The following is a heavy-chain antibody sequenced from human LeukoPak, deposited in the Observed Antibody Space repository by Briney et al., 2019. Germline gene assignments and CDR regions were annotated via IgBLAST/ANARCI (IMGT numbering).Heavy chain of an antibody. V-gene: IGHV4-59*01. CDR3: AREGKLWFGELSPSHAFDI. D-gene: IGHD3-10*01. CDR1: GGSIGSYY. CDR2: IYYSGST. Sequence: SETLSLTCTVSGGSIGSYYWSWIRQPPGKGLEWIGYIYYSGSTNYNPSLKSRVTISVDTSKNQFSLKLSSVTAADTAVYYCAREGKLWFGELSPSHAFDIWGQGTMVTVSS. J-gene: IGHJ3*02.